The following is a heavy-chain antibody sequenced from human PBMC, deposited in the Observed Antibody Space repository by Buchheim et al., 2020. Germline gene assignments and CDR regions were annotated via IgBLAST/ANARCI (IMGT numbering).Heavy chain of an antibody. CDR1: GGSFSSYY. V-gene: IGHV4-34*01. J-gene: IGHJ6*02. Sequence: QVQLQQWGAGLLKPSETLSLTCAVYGGSFSSYYWSWIRQPPGKGLEWIGEINHSGSTNYNPSLKSRVTISVDTSKNQFSLKLSSVTAADTAVYYCARVIGIHLSPIRMDVWGQGTT. D-gene: IGHD2-21*01. CDR2: INHSGST. CDR3: ARVIGIHLSPIRMDV.